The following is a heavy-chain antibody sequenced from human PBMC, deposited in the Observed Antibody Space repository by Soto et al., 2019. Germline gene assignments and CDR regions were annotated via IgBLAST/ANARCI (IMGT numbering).Heavy chain of an antibody. J-gene: IGHJ6*02. Sequence: CLRLSCAASGFTFSSYGMHWVRQAPGKGLEWVAVIWYDGSNKYYADSVKGRFTISRDNSKNTLYLQMNSLRAEDTAVYYCARVAYYYYGMDVWGQGTTVTVSS. CDR3: ARVAYYYYGMDV. CDR1: GFTFSSYG. V-gene: IGHV3-33*01. D-gene: IGHD2-21*01. CDR2: IWYDGSNK.